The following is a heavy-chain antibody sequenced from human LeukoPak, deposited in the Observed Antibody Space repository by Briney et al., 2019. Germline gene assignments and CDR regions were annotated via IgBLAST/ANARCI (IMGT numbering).Heavy chain of an antibody. D-gene: IGHD4-23*01. V-gene: IGHV4-39*07. J-gene: IGHJ5*02. CDR2: IYYGGST. Sequence: SETLSLTCTVSGGSISNISYYWGWIRQPPGKGLEWIGSIYYGGSTNYNPSLKSRVTISVDTSKNQFSLKLSSVTAADTAVYYYARWAHGGNSKNWFDPWGQGTLVTVSS. CDR1: GGSISNISYY. CDR3: ARWAHGGNSKNWFDP.